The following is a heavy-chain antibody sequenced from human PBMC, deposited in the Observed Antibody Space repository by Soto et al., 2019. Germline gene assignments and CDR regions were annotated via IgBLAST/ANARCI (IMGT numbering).Heavy chain of an antibody. CDR1: GGTLSSYT. Sequence: QVQLVQSGAEVKKHGSSVKVSCKASGGTLSSYTISWVRQAPGQGLEWMGRIIPILGIANYAQKFQGRVTSTADQATCSAYRELSRLRSEDTAVYSCARQRTRALNYDILTAYYMDFCGKGTTVTVSS. V-gene: IGHV1-69*02. CDR2: IIPILGIA. CDR3: ARQRTRALNYDILTAYYMDF. J-gene: IGHJ6*03. D-gene: IGHD3-9*01.